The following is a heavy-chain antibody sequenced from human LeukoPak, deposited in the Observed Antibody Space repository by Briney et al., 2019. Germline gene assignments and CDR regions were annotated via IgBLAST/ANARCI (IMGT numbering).Heavy chain of an antibody. J-gene: IGHJ6*02. Sequence: GGSLRLSCAASGFTFSSYWMSWVRQAPGKGLEWVANINQDGSEKYYVDSVRGRFIISRDNAKNSLYLQMNSLTAEHKAVYYCARLPELLCFGELSTRHYYYYGMDVWGQGPTVPVSS. CDR1: GFTFSSYW. V-gene: IGHV3-7*01. CDR3: ARLPELLCFGELSTRHYYYYGMDV. CDR2: INQDGSEK. D-gene: IGHD3-10*01.